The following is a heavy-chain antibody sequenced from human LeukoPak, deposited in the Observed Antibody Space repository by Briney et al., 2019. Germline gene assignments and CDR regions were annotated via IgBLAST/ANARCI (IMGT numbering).Heavy chain of an antibody. V-gene: IGHV3-23*01. CDR1: GFTFSKFG. CDR2: ITDNGADT. D-gene: IGHD2-15*01. CDR3: ARDVAAEDNAFDI. J-gene: IGHJ3*02. Sequence: PGGSLRLSCAASGFTFSKFGMNWVRQAPGKGLEWVSAITDNGADTYYGDSVKGRFTISRDNSKNTLYLQMNSLRAEDTAVYYCARDVAAEDNAFDIWGQGTMVTVSS.